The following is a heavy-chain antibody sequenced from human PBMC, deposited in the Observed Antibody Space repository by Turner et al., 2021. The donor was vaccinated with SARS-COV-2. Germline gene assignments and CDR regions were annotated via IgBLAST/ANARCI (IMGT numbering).Heavy chain of an antibody. J-gene: IGHJ2*01. CDR1: GGSISSSSYY. V-gene: IGHV4-39*01. CDR3: ARRSSRLGNWYFDL. CDR2: MYYSGST. D-gene: IGHD2-15*01. Sequence: QLQLQESGPGLVKPSETLSLTCTVTGGSISSSSYYWGWIRQPPGKGLEWIESMYYSGSTYYKPSLKSRVTISVDTSKNQFYMKLSSVTAEDTAVYYCARRSSRLGNWYFDLWGRGTLVTVSS.